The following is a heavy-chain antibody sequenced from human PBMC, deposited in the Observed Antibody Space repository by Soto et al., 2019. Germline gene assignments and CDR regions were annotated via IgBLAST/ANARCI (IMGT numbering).Heavy chain of an antibody. Sequence: GGSLRLSCAASGFTFSSYGMHWVRQAPGKGLEWVAVISYDGSNKYYADSVKGRFTISRDNSKNTLYLQMNSLRAEDTAVYYCAKPSSSWNYYYYYYMDVWGKGTTVTVSS. J-gene: IGHJ6*03. CDR2: ISYDGSNK. CDR3: AKPSSSWNYYYYYYMDV. CDR1: GFTFSSYG. D-gene: IGHD6-13*01. V-gene: IGHV3-30*18.